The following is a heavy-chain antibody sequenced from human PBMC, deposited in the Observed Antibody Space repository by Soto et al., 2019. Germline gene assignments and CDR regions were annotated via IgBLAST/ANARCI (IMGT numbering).Heavy chain of an antibody. D-gene: IGHD6-6*01. V-gene: IGHV4-34*01. J-gene: IGHJ6*02. CDR1: GGSFSGYY. Sequence: SETLSLTCAVYGGSFSGYYWSWIRQPPGKGLEWIGEINHSGSTNYNPSLKSRVTISVDTSKNQFSLKLSSVTAADTAVYYCASEYSSSLGGMDVWGQGTTVTVSS. CDR3: ASEYSSSLGGMDV. CDR2: INHSGST.